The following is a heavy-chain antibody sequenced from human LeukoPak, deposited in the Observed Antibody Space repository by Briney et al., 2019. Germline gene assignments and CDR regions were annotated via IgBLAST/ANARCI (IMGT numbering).Heavy chain of an antibody. V-gene: IGHV5-51*01. CDR1: GYSFSNYW. J-gene: IGHJ5*02. D-gene: IGHD3-16*01. CDR3: ARHTIYSPGGQNWFDP. CDR2: IYPGDSDT. Sequence: GESLQISCQASGYSFSNYWIGWVRQMPGKGLDWMGIIYPGDSDTRYSPSFQGQVTISADKSISTAYLQWSSLKASDTAMYYCARHTIYSPGGQNWFDPWGQGTLVTVSS.